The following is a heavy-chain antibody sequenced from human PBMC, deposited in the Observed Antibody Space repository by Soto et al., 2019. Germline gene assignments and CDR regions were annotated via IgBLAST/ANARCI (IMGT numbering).Heavy chain of an antibody. D-gene: IGHD6-19*01. CDR2: IYHSGST. CDR1: GGSISSCNW. Sequence: QVQLQESGPGLVKPSGTLSLTCAVSGGSISSCNWWSWVRQPPGKGLEWIGEIYHSGSTNYNPSRKGRVTISVDKSKNQFSLKLGSVTGADTAVYYCATDKSYSSGWSDDYLGQGTLVTVSS. V-gene: IGHV4-4*02. CDR3: ATDKSYSSGWSDDY. J-gene: IGHJ4*02.